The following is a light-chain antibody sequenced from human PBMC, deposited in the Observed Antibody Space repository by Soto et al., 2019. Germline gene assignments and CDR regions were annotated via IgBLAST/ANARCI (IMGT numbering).Light chain of an antibody. J-gene: IGKJ1*01. V-gene: IGKV3-15*01. CDR1: QSLNSA. Sequence: EIVMTQSPATLSVSPGERATLSCRASQSLNSALAWYQQKPGQVPRLLIYGASSRATGPPARFSASGSGTEFTLTISSLQSEDFAVYYYQQYLDWPPTFGQGTKVDIK. CDR3: QQYLDWPPT. CDR2: GAS.